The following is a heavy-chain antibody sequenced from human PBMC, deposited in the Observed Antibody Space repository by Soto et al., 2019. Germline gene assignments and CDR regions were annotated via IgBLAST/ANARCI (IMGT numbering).Heavy chain of an antibody. CDR2: ISAYNGNT. V-gene: IGHV1-18*01. J-gene: IGHJ4*02. CDR1: GYTFTSYG. Sequence: ASVKVSCKASGYTFTSYGISWVRRAPGQGLEWMGWISAYNGNTKYAQKFQGRVTMTTDTSTSTAYMELRSLRSDDTAVYYCARDLSYGLCDYWGQGTLVTVSS. CDR3: ARDLSYGLCDY. D-gene: IGHD5-18*01.